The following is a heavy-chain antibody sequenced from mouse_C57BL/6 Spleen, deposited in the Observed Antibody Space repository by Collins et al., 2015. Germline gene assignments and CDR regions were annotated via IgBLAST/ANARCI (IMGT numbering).Heavy chain of an antibody. V-gene: IGHV1-26*01. CDR3: ARSRYGSIDY. CDR1: GYTFTDYY. CDR2: INPNNGGT. D-gene: IGHD1-1*01. J-gene: IGHJ2*01. Sequence: EVQLQQSGPELVKPGASVKISCKASGYTFTDYYMNWVKQSHGKSLEWIGDINPNNGGTSYNQKFKGKATLTVDKSSSTAYMELRSLTSEDSAVYYCARSRYGSIDYWGQGTTLTVSS.